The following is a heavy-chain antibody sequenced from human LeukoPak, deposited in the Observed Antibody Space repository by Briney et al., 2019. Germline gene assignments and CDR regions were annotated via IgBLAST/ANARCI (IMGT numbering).Heavy chain of an antibody. J-gene: IGHJ6*03. CDR2: IYSSGGT. CDR3: ARHSSDCNSPSCYLHYYYYYMDV. D-gene: IGHD2-15*01. Sequence: GGSLRLSCVVSGFIVSSNYMSWVRQAPGKGLEWVSIIYSSGGTYYADSVKGRFTISRDNSKNTLYLQMNSLRAEDTAVYYRARHSSDCNSPSCYLHYYYYYMDVWGKGTTVTISS. CDR1: GFIVSSNY. V-gene: IGHV3-66*04.